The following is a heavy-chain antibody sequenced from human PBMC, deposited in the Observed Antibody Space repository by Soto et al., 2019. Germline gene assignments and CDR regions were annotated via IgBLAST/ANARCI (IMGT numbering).Heavy chain of an antibody. V-gene: IGHV4-39*01. D-gene: IGHD6-13*01. CDR1: GGSISNTDYY. CDR3: ARRRNYGIAAGCFDS. Sequence: SETLSLTCAVSGGSISNTDYYWDWIRQPPGKGLEWIGTIYYTGSTHYNPSLKSRVTISVDTSNNKFSMEVNSVTAADTGVYYCARRRNYGIAAGCFDSWGQGTQVTVS. CDR2: IYYTGST. J-gene: IGHJ5*01.